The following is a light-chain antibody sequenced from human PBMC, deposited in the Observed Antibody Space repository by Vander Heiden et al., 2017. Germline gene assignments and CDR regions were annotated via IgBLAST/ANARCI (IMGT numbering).Light chain of an antibody. V-gene: IGKV3D-7*01. J-gene: IGKJ2*01. CDR1: QSVSSSY. Sequence: PGERVTLSFSASQSVSSSYLTWYQQKPGQAPRLLIYGASTRATSIPARFSGSGSGTDFTLTISSLQPEDFAVYYCQQDYNLPPTFGQGTKLEIK. CDR2: GAS. CDR3: QQDYNLPPT.